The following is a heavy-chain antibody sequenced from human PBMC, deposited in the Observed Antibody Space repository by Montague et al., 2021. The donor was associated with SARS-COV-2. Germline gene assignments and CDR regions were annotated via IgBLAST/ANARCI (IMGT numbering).Heavy chain of an antibody. CDR1: GFTFSSYD. D-gene: IGHD1-26*01. CDR2: IGTAGDT. CDR3: ARGRGGRPWYFDY. V-gene: IGHV3-13*01. J-gene: IGHJ4*02. Sequence: SLRLSCAASGFTFSSYDMHWVRQATGKGLEWVSAIGTAGDTYHPGSVKGRFTISRENAKNSLYLQMNSLRAGDTAVYYCARGRGGRPWYFDYWGQGTLVTVSS.